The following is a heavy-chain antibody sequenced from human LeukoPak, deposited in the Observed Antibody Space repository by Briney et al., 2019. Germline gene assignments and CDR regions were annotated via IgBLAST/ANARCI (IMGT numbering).Heavy chain of an antibody. D-gene: IGHD6-19*01. J-gene: IGHJ6*02. CDR2: AYYGGDT. CDR3: ARLFSSGWPYFYGLGA. CDR1: GDSITSSGVH. V-gene: IGHV4-39*01. Sequence: PSETLSLTCTVSGDSITSSGVHWGWVRQPPGKGLEWAGCAYYGGDTYYNPSLKSRVTISVDTSKNQFSLGLSSVTAADTALYFCARLFSSGWPYFYGLGAWGQGTTVTVSS.